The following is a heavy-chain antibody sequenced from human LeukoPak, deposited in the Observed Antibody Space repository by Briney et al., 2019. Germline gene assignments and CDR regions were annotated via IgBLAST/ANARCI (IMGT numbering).Heavy chain of an antibody. D-gene: IGHD6-13*01. CDR3: ARALAGPGIAAAGLFDY. J-gene: IGHJ4*02. CDR2: ISSSSSTI. V-gene: IGHV3-48*04. CDR1: GFTFSTYS. Sequence: GGSLRLSCAASGFTFSTYSMKWVRQAPGKGLEWVSYISSSSSTIYYADSVRGRFTISRDNAKNSLYLQMNSLRAEDTAVYYCARALAGPGIAAAGLFDYWGQGTLVTVSS.